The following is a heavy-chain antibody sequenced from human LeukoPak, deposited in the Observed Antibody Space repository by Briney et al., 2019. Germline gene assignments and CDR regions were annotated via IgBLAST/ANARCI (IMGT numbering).Heavy chain of an antibody. J-gene: IGHJ3*02. CDR1: GFTLRSYA. Sequence: PGGSLRLSCSASGFTLRSYAMGWVRQAPGKGLEWVSAISDTGDKTYYADSVKGRFTISRDNSRNTLYLQMNSLRAEDTAVYYCAKVATTYNWNLGDAFDIWGQGTMVTVSS. D-gene: IGHD1-7*01. CDR3: AKVATTYNWNLGDAFDI. V-gene: IGHV3-23*01. CDR2: ISDTGDKT.